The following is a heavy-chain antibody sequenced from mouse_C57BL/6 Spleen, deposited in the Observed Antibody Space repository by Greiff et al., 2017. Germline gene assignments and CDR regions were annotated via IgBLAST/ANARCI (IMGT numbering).Heavy chain of an antibody. D-gene: IGHD2-1*01. CDR2: IITNSGST. Sequence: QVQLQQPGAELVKPGASVKLSCTASGYTFTSYWMYWVKQRPGKGLEWIGMIITNSGSTNYNEKFKSKATLTVDNSASTAYMQLSSLTSEDSAVYYCARSYGNYEFAYWGQGTLVTVSA. V-gene: IGHV1-64*01. J-gene: IGHJ3*01. CDR3: ARSYGNYEFAY. CDR1: GYTFTSYW.